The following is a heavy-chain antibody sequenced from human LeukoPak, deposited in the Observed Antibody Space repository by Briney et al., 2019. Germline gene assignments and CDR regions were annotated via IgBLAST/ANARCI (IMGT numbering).Heavy chain of an antibody. Sequence: SETLSLTRTVSGGSISSYYWSWIRQPPGKGLEWIGYIYYSGSTNYNPSLKSRVTISVDTSKNQFSLKLSSVTAADTAVYYCARAKGDYDWVDYWGQGTLVTVSS. CDR2: IYYSGST. V-gene: IGHV4-59*01. CDR3: ARAKGDYDWVDY. J-gene: IGHJ4*02. D-gene: IGHD4-17*01. CDR1: GGSISSYY.